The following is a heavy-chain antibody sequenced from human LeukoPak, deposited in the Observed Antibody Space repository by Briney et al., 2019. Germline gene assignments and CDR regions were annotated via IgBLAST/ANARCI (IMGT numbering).Heavy chain of an antibody. D-gene: IGHD3-22*01. Sequence: SVNVSCKASGYTFTSYFMHWVRQAPRQGLEWMGIINPSGDSTNYAQNFQDRFTMTRDTSTSQVYMEVSGLRSEDTAGYYCARAHYYDSSDYGGIEHWGQRTLVTVSS. CDR2: INPSGDST. J-gene: IGHJ1*01. CDR1: GYTFTSYF. V-gene: IGHV1-46*01. CDR3: ARAHYYDSSDYGGIEH.